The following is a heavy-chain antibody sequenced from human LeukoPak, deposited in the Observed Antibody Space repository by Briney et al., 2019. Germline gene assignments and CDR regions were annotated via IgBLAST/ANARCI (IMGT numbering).Heavy chain of an antibody. J-gene: IGHJ3*02. CDR2: IYSGGTT. V-gene: IGHV3-66*01. D-gene: IGHD6-19*01. Sequence: GGSLRLSCAASGFTVSNNYMSWVRQAPGKGLEWVSLIYSGGTTYYADSVKGRFTISRDSSQNTLYLQMNSLRAEDTAVYYCARGMAVAATDAFDIWGQGTMVTVSS. CDR3: ARGMAVAATDAFDI. CDR1: GFTVSNNY.